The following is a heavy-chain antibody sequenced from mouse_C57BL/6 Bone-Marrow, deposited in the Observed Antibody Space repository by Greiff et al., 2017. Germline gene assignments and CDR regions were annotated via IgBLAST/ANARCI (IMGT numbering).Heavy chain of an antibody. J-gene: IGHJ4*01. CDR2: INPYNGGT. CDR1: GYTFTDYY. D-gene: IGHD1-1*01. V-gene: IGHV1-19*01. Sequence: EVQLQQSGPVLVKPGASVKMSCKASGYTFTDYYMNWVKQSHGKSLEWIGVINPYNGGTSYNQKCKGKATLTVDKSSSTAYMELNSLTSEDSAVYYCARRTNYCGSSVYAMDYWGQGTSVTVSS. CDR3: ARRTNYCGSSVYAMDY.